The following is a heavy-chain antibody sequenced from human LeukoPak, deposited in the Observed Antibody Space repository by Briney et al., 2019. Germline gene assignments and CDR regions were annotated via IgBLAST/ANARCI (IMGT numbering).Heavy chain of an antibody. Sequence: ASETLSLTCTVSGGSISSYYWSWIRQPPGKGLEWIGYIYYSGSTNYNPSLRSRVTISVDTSKNQFSLKLSSVTAADTAVYYCARDNWNYGSSMDVWGQGTTVTVSS. D-gene: IGHD1-7*01. CDR2: IYYSGST. CDR1: GGSISSYY. J-gene: IGHJ6*02. CDR3: ARDNWNYGSSMDV. V-gene: IGHV4-59*01.